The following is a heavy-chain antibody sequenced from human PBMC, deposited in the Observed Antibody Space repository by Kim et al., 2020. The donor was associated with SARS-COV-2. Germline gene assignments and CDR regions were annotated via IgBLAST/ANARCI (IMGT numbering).Heavy chain of an antibody. CDR1: GYTFTSYD. J-gene: IGHJ4*02. Sequence: ASVKVSCKASGYTFTSYDINWVRQATGQGLEWMGWMNPNSGNTGYAQKFQGRVTMTRNTSISTAYMELSSLRSEDTAVYYCARGTYRGGTTKTRTDYWGPGTLVTVSS. V-gene: IGHV1-8*01. D-gene: IGHD1-26*01. CDR3: ARGTYRGGTTKTRTDY. CDR2: MNPNSGNT.